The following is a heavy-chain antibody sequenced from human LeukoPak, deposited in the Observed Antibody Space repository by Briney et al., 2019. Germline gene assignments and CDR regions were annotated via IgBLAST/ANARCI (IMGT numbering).Heavy chain of an antibody. Sequence: GGSLRLSCSASGFTFSSYAMAWVRQAPGTGLGWVSAISGSGGNTYYADSVKGRFTISRDNSKNTLYLQMNSLRAEDTAVYYCAGGLGQYNWNDGYWGQGTLVTVSS. CDR2: ISGSGGNT. D-gene: IGHD1-20*01. CDR1: GFTFSSYA. J-gene: IGHJ4*02. CDR3: AGGLGQYNWNDGY. V-gene: IGHV3-23*01.